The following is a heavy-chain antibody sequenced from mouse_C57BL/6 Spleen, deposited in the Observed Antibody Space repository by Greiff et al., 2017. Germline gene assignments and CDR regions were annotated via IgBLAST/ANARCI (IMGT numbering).Heavy chain of an antibody. D-gene: IGHD1-1*01. CDR1: GYTFTNYW. J-gene: IGHJ2*01. Sequence: VQLQESGAELVRPGTSVKMSCKASGYTFTNYWIGWAKQRPGHGLEWIGDIYPGGGYTNYNEKFKGKATLTADKSSSTAYMQLSSLTSEDSAIYYCARRGTTYYFDYWGQGTTLTVSS. CDR3: ARRGTTYYFDY. CDR2: IYPGGGYT. V-gene: IGHV1-63*01.